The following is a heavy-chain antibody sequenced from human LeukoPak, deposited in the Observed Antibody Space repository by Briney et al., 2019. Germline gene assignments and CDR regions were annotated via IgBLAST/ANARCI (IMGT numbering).Heavy chain of an antibody. CDR3: ARDQSGGYYFDY. CDR1: GGSISSYY. CDR2: IYYSGST. D-gene: IGHD3-10*01. J-gene: IGHJ4*02. V-gene: IGHV4-59*01. Sequence: SETLSLTCTVSGGSISSYYWSWIRQPPGKGLEWIGYIYYSGSTSYNPSLKSRVTISVDTSKIQFSLKLSSVTAADTAVYHCARDQSGGYYFDYWGQGTLVTVSS.